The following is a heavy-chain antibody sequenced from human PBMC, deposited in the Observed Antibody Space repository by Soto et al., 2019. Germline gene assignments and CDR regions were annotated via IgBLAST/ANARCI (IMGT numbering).Heavy chain of an antibody. J-gene: IGHJ3*02. CDR3: ARILSYSSSWRIDAFDI. CDR2: ISAYNGNT. V-gene: IGHV1-18*01. D-gene: IGHD6-13*01. CDR1: GYTFTSYG. Sequence: ASVKVSCKASGYTFTSYGISWVRQAPGQGLEWMGWISAYNGNTNYAQKLQGRVTMTTDTSTSTAYMELRSLRSDDTAVYYCARILSYSSSWRIDAFDIWGQGTMVTVSS.